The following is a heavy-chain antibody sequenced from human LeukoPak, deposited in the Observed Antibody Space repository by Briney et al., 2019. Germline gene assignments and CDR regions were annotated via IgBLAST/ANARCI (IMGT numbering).Heavy chain of an antibody. D-gene: IGHD1-26*01. Sequence: GGSLRLSCVASGFTFSNYWMHWVRQAPGKGLVWVSRMNSDGSTINYADSVKGRFTISRDNAKSTLYLQMDSLRAEDTAVYYCATAGSSRFDYWGQGSQVTVSS. CDR3: ATAGSSRFDY. CDR2: MNSDGSTI. J-gene: IGHJ4*02. CDR1: GFTFSNYW. V-gene: IGHV3-74*01.